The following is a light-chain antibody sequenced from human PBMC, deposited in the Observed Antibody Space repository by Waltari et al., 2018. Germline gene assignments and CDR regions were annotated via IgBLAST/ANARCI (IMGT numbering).Light chain of an antibody. J-gene: IGKJ1*01. V-gene: IGKV1-39*01. CDR2: ATS. CDR1: QSISSY. CDR3: QQGYSTLWT. Sequence: DIQMTQSPSSLSASVGDRVTITCRAIQSISSYLNWYPQKPGKAPKFLIFATSTLQSGVPSRFSGSRSGTDFTLTVSSLQPEDFATYYCQQGYSTLWTFGQGTKVEIK.